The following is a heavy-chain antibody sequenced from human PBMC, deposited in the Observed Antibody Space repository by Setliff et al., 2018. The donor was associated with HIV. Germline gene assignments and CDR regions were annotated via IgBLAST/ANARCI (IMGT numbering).Heavy chain of an antibody. Sequence: PSETLSLTCAVYGGSFSGNYWSWIRQTPGKGLEWIAEINHSGNTNYNPSLKSRVTISVVASKSLFSLKMTSVTAADTAVYYCARGALSLTMTKLLSFFDCWGQGTQVTSPQ. CDR3: ARGALSLTMTKLLSFFDC. D-gene: IGHD3-22*01. CDR1: GGSFSGNY. V-gene: IGHV4-34*01. J-gene: IGHJ4*02. CDR2: INHSGNT.